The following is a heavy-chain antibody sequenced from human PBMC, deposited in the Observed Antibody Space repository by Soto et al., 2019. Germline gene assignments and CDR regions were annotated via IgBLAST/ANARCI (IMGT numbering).Heavy chain of an antibody. D-gene: IGHD5-12*01. J-gene: IGHJ4*02. CDR2: ISGSGGST. Sequence: EVQLLESGGGLVQPGGSLRLSCAASGFTFSSYAMSWVRQAPGKGLEWVSAISGSGGSTYYADSVKGRFTISRDNSKNPLYLEMNRLRAEDKGVYYCAKWDSGYDLDAFDYRGQGTLVTVSS. V-gene: IGHV3-23*01. CDR1: GFTFSSYA. CDR3: AKWDSGYDLDAFDY.